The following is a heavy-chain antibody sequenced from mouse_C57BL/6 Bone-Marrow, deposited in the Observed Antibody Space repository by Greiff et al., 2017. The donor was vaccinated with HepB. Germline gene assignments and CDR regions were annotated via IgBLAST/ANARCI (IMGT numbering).Heavy chain of an antibody. D-gene: IGHD2-3*01. J-gene: IGHJ4*01. CDR3: ARTPIYDGYYEVMDY. CDR2: INPNNGGT. V-gene: IGHV1-26*01. Sequence: VQLQQSGPELVKPGASVKISCKASGYTFTDYYMNWVKQSHGKSLEWIGDINPNNGGTSYNQKFKGKATLTVDKSSSTAYMELRSLTSEDSAVYYCARTPIYDGYYEVMDYWGQGTSVTVSS. CDR1: GYTFTDYY.